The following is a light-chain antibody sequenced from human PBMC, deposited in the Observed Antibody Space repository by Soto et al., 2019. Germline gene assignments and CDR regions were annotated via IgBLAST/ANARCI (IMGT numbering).Light chain of an antibody. V-gene: IGKV3-20*01. CDR1: QSVSSSY. CDR3: QQYGSSYT. J-gene: IGKJ4*01. Sequence: EIVLTQSPGTLSLSPGERATLSCRASQSVSSSYLACYQKKPGQATRLLIYGASSRATGIPDRFSGSGSGTDFTLTIGRLEPEDFAVYYCQQYGSSYTFGGGTKVEIK. CDR2: GAS.